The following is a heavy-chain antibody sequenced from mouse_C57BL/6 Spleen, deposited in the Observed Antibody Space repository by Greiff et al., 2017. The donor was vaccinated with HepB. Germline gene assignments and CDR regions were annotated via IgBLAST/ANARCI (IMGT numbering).Heavy chain of an antibody. CDR1: GYTFTSYG. CDR3: SYYYGSSYWFAY. J-gene: IGHJ3*01. CDR2: IYPRSGNT. D-gene: IGHD1-1*01. V-gene: IGHV1-81*01. Sequence: VQLQQSGAELARPGASVKLSCKASGYTFTSYGISWVKQRTGQGLEWIGEIYPRSGNTYYNEKFKGKATLTADKSSSTAYMELRSLTSEDSAVYFCSYYYGSSYWFAYWGQGTLVTVSA.